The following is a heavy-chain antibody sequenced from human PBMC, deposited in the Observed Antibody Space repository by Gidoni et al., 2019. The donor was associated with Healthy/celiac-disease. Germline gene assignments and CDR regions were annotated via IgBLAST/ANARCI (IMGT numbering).Heavy chain of an antibody. CDR1: GFPFSSYA. D-gene: IGHD3-3*01. V-gene: IGHV3-33*01. Sequence: QVQLVASGAGVVQPGRSLRLSCAASGFPFSSYAMHSVGQAPGKGLGGVACRWYDGSNKYYADSVQGRFTISRDNSKNTLYLQMNSLRAEDTAVYYCARERITIFGVAPSYYYYGMDVWGQGTTVTVSS. CDR3: ARERITIFGVAPSYYYYGMDV. CDR2: RWYDGSNK. J-gene: IGHJ6*02.